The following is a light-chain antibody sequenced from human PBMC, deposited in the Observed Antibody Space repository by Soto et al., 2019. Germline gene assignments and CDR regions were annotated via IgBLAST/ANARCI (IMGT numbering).Light chain of an antibody. V-gene: IGLV2-8*01. CDR1: SSDVGGYNF. Sequence: QSALTQPPSASGSPGQSVTISCTGTSSDVGGYNFVSWYQQLPGKAPKLMIYEVTKRPSGVPDRFSGSKSGNTASLTVSGLQAEDEADYYCSSFAGTNSRYVFGTGTKVTGL. J-gene: IGLJ1*01. CDR2: EVT. CDR3: SSFAGTNSRYV.